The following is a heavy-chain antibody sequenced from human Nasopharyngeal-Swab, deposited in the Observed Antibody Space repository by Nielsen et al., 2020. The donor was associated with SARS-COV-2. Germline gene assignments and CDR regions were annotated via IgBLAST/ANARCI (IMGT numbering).Heavy chain of an antibody. Sequence: GESLKISCAASGFTFSNAWMSWIRQAPGKGLEWVSYISSSSSYTNYADSVKGRFTISRDNAKNSLYLQMNSLRAEDTAVYYCARVRGYSYAFDYWGQGTLVTVSS. CDR3: ARVRGYSYAFDY. V-gene: IGHV3-11*06. CDR2: ISSSSSYT. D-gene: IGHD5-18*01. J-gene: IGHJ4*02. CDR1: GFTFSNAW.